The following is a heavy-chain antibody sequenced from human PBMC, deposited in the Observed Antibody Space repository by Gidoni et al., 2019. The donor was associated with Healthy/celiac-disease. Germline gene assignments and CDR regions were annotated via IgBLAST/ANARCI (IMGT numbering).Heavy chain of an antibody. CDR2: IAGSGADT. V-gene: IGHV3-23*01. D-gene: IGHD2-15*01. J-gene: IGHJ4*02. Sequence: QLLESGGGLVQPGGSLRLSCVAFGFTFPTHAMNWVRQAPGKGLEWVASIAGSGADTYYPDSVKGRFTISRDNSKNTVSLQMNSLRAEDTAVYYCAKGTAGSCTGSSCYPVDFWGQGTLVTVSS. CDR1: GFTFPTHA. CDR3: AKGTAGSCTGSSCYPVDF.